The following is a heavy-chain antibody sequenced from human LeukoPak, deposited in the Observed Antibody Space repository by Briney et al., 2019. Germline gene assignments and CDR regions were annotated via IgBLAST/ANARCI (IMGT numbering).Heavy chain of an antibody. J-gene: IGHJ5*02. CDR2: IKPDGTEK. CDR1: GFTLRNYW. D-gene: IGHD3-3*01. V-gene: IGHV3-7*01. Sequence: GGSLRLSCAASGFTLRNYWMTWVRQSPGKGLEWVANIKPDGTEKNYVDSVKGRFTISRENANNSFYLQMNSLRAEDTAVYYCARNDFYDFWGNNFYLDPWGQGTLVTVSS. CDR3: ARNDFYDFWGNNFYLDP.